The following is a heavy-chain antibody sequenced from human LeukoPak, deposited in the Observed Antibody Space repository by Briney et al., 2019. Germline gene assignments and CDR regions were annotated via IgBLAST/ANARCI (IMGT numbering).Heavy chain of an antibody. D-gene: IGHD3-3*01. J-gene: IGHJ4*02. Sequence: ASLKVSCTTSGYTFTSYGMHCVCPAPGERLEWVGWNNGGNGDAKYTQTLQGGVTIIRDISASTGYMGLSSLRSEGTAVYYCARDRGRRYYDFWSGYWPFDYWGQGTLVTVSS. CDR1: GYTFTSYG. CDR3: ARDRGRRYYDFWSGYWPFDY. CDR2: NNGGNGDA. V-gene: IGHV1-3*01.